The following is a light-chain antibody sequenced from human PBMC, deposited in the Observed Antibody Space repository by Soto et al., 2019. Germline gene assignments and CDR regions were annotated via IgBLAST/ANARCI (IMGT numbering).Light chain of an antibody. CDR2: DAY. Sequence: EILFTQSPATLSLSPGERATLSCRASQSFRGLLAWYQQKPGQAPMLLIYDAYNRATGIPPRFSGSGSGTDFTLTISSLEPEDSAVYYCQQRHMWPITFGQGTRLEIK. V-gene: IGKV3-11*01. CDR1: QSFRGL. J-gene: IGKJ5*01. CDR3: QQRHMWPIT.